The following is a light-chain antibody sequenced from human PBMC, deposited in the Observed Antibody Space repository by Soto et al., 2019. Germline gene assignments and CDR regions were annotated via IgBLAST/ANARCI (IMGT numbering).Light chain of an antibody. J-gene: IGLJ1*01. V-gene: IGLV1-51*01. CDR3: GAWDSSLTISV. CDR1: SSNIGKNF. CDR2: DNY. Sequence: QSVLTQPPSVSAAPGQRVTISCSGSSSNIGKNFVAWYQQLPGTAPKLLIYDNYKRPSRIPDRFSGSKSGTSATLAITGLQTGDEAGYYCGAWDSSLTISVFGSGTKVTVL.